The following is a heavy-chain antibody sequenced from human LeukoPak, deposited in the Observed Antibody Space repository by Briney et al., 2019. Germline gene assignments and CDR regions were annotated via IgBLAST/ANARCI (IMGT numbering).Heavy chain of an antibody. CDR2: IYSGGST. D-gene: IGHD2-2*01. J-gene: IGHJ6*03. V-gene: IGHV3-66*01. Sequence: GGSLRLSCAASGFTVSSNYMSWVRQAPGKGLEWVSVIYSGGSTYYADSVKGRFTISRDNSKNTLYLQMNSLRAEDTAVYYCARTSSTSWGYMDVWGKGTTVTVSS. CDR1: GFTVSSNY. CDR3: ARTSSTSWGYMDV.